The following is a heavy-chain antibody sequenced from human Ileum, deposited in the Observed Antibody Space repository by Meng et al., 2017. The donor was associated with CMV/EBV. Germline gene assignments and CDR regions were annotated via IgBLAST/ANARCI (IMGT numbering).Heavy chain of an antibody. D-gene: IGHD1-26*01. CDR2: ITADGITT. J-gene: IGHJ4*02. CDR3: ARRGNYIDY. Sequence: QLLESWGDFAQPGGSPRLSLPASGFTVDTNVINWVRQAPGKGLEWVSSITADGITTYDADSVKGRFTISRDNSKNTLYLSMNSLRAEDTAVYYCARRGNYIDYWGQGTLVTVSS. CDR1: GFTVDTNV. V-gene: IGHV3-23*01.